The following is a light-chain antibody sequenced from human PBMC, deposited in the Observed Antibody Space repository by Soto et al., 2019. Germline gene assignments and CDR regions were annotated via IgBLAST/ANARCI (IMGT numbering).Light chain of an antibody. CDR2: GTY. J-gene: IGLJ1*01. CDR1: SGSVSTSHY. Sequence: QTVVTQEPSLSVSPGGTVTLTCGLTSGSVSTSHYPSWYQQTPGQPPRTLVYGTYSRSSGVPDHFSGSILGNKAALTITGAQADDESDYYCVLNLSGPVYAFGTGTKVTVL. CDR3: VLNLSGPVYA. V-gene: IGLV8-61*01.